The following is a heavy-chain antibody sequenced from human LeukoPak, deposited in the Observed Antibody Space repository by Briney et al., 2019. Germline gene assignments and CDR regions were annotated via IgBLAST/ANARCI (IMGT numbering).Heavy chain of an antibody. CDR3: ARDSAYYYDSSGFSYCDY. CDR2: ISFDGSKE. CDR1: GFRFSNYA. Sequence: TGGSLRLSCAASGFRFSNYAMHWVRQAPGKGLEWVAVISFDGSKEDYADSVKGRFTISRDNSKNTLYVQLNSLSVEDTAVYYCARDSAYYYDSSGFSYCDYWGPETLVTVSS. D-gene: IGHD3-22*01. J-gene: IGHJ4*02. V-gene: IGHV3-30-3*01.